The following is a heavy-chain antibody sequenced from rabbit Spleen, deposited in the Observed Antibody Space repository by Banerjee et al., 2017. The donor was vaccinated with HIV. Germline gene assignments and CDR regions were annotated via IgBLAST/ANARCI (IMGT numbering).Heavy chain of an antibody. D-gene: IGHD4-1*01. CDR1: GVSFSDKDV. J-gene: IGHJ3*01. Sequence: QLEESGGGLVKPEGSLTLTCKASGVSFSDKDVMCWVRQAPGKGLEWIGIIYAARGTTDYASWVNGRFTISSDNAQSTVDLKMTSLTAADTATYFCARAIVPWLGLTRLDPWGQGTLVTVS. CDR3: ARAIVPWLGLTRLDP. V-gene: IGHV1S43*01. CDR2: IYAARGTT.